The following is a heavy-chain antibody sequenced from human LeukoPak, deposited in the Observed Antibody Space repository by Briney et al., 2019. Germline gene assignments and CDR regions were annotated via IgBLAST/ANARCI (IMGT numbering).Heavy chain of an antibody. CDR2: IDNDGAIT. V-gene: IGHV3-74*01. CDR1: GFNFSNYL. J-gene: IGHJ4*02. Sequence: PGGSLRLSCAASGFNFSNYLMHWVRQAPGKGLVWVSRIDNDGAITNYADSVKGRFTISRDNSKNTLYLQMNSLRAEDTAVYYCARDLVPGVTLWGGFDYWGQGTLVTVSS. D-gene: IGHD2-21*02. CDR3: ARDLVPGVTLWGGFDY.